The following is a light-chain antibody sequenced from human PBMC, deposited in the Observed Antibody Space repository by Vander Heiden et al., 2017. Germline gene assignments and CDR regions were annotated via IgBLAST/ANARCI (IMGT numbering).Light chain of an antibody. CDR1: QSVSID. Sequence: EIVMTQSPATLSVSPGERATLSCRASQSVSIDLPWYPQNPGQAPRLLIYVASTRATGIPARFSGIGSGTEFTLTISSLQSEDFAVYYCQQYNNWPPYTFGQGTKLEIK. J-gene: IGKJ2*01. V-gene: IGKV3-15*01. CDR3: QQYNNWPPYT. CDR2: VAS.